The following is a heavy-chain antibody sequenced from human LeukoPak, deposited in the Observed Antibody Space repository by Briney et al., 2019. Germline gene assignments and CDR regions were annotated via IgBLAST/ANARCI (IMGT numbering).Heavy chain of an antibody. CDR2: ISSSRSYI. CDR1: RFTFSRYW. J-gene: IGHJ4*02. Sequence: GGSLRLSCVDSRFTFSRYWMSWVRQAPGKGLEWVSSISSSRSYIFYADSVKGRFTVSRDNAKNSLYLQMNSLRAEDTAIYYCARDYQYGYSTNWYHLAQIDYWGQGTLVTVSS. D-gene: IGHD2/OR15-2a*01. CDR3: ARDYQYGYSTNWYHLAQIDY. V-gene: IGHV3-21*01.